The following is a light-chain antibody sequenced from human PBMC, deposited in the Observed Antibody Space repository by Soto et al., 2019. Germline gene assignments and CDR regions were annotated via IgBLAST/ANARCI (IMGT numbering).Light chain of an antibody. CDR3: AEWDDSLNGPV. CDR1: SSNIGSNT. Sequence: QSVLTQPPSASGTPGQRVTISCSGSSSNIGSNTVNWYQQLPGTAPKLLIYSNNQRPSGVPDRFSGSKSGTSASLAISGLQSEDAADYYCAEWDDSLNGPVFGGGTKVTIL. J-gene: IGLJ3*02. V-gene: IGLV1-44*01. CDR2: SNN.